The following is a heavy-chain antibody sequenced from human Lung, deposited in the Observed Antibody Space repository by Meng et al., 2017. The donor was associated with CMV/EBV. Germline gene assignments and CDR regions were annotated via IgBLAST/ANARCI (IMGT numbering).Heavy chain of an antibody. CDR3: ARYGGVVVVPAAIPPDY. CDR2: IYYSGST. D-gene: IGHD2-2*01. Sequence: LXCTVSGGSISSSSYYWGWIGQPPGKGLEWIGSIYYSGSTYYNPSLKRRVILSVDTSKNQSPLKLSSVTAADTAVYYCARYGGVVVVPAAIPPDYWXQGNXVTVSS. V-gene: IGHV4-39*01. CDR1: GGSISSSSYY. J-gene: IGHJ4*02.